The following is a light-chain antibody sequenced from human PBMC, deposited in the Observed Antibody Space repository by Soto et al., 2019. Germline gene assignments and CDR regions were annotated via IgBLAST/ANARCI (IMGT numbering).Light chain of an antibody. CDR1: QSVSNN. CDR2: GAS. Sequence: VMTQSPAALSVSPGERATLSCRASQSVSNNVAWYQHKPGQAPRLLIYGASTRATGIPDRFSGSGSGTDFTLTISRLEPEDSAVYYCQQYGSSGTFGQGTKVDIK. V-gene: IGKV3-20*01. J-gene: IGKJ1*01. CDR3: QQYGSSGT.